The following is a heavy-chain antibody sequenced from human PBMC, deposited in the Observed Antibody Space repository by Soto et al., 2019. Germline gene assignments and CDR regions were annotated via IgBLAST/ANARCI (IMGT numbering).Heavy chain of an antibody. CDR3: ARGITSRLVFYYYYMDV. Sequence: QMQLVQSGAEVKKPGASVKVSCKASGYTFTDYYIHWVRQAPGQGLQWLGWINPTNSGTRYARSFQGRVPVTRDTSISTAYMELSSLRSDDTAVYYCARGITSRLVFYYYYMDVWGFGTTVTVSS. CDR1: GYTFTDYY. CDR2: INPTNSGT. V-gene: IGHV1-2*02. J-gene: IGHJ6*03.